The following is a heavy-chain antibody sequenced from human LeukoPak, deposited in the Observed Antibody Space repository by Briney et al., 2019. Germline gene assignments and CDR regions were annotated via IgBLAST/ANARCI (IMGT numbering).Heavy chain of an antibody. CDR2: IYSGGST. V-gene: IGHV3-66*02. J-gene: IGHJ6*03. CDR3: ARETSGYMDV. Sequence: PGGSLRLSCAASGFTFSSYSMNWVRQAPGKGLEWVSVIYSGGSTYYADSVKGRFTISRDNSKNTLYLQMNSLRAEDTAVYYCARETSGYMDVWGKGTTVTVSS. CDR1: GFTFSSYS.